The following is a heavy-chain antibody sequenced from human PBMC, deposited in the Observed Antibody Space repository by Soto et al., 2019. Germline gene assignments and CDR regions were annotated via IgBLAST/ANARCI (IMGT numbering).Heavy chain of an antibody. CDR3: ARGSVDTVDSSGFYEY. D-gene: IGHD3-22*01. CDR1: GGSFSAYY. J-gene: IGHJ4*02. V-gene: IGHV4-34*01. CDR2: INHSGGT. Sequence: SETLSLTCAVYGGSFSAYYWSWIRQPPGKGLEWIGEINHSGGTSYNPSLKSRVTISVDTSKSQFSLKLTSVTAAGRAVYYCARGSVDTVDSSGFYEYWGPGTPLTVYS.